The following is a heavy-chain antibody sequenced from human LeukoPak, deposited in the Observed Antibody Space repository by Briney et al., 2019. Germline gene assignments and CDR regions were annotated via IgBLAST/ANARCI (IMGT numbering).Heavy chain of an antibody. CDR2: ISSSSSYI. CDR1: GFTFSSYS. D-gene: IGHD6-6*01. CDR3: ASGGGQLVRDAFHI. J-gene: IGHJ3*02. Sequence: GGSLRLSCAASGFTFSSYSMNWVRQAPGKRLEWVSSISSSSSYIYYADSVKGRFTISRDNAKNSLYLQMNSLRAEDTAVYYCASGGGQLVRDAFHIWGQGTMVTVSS. V-gene: IGHV3-21*01.